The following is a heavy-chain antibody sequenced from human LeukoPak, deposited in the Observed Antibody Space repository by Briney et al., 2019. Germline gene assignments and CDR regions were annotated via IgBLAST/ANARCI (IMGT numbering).Heavy chain of an antibody. CDR2: IIPILGIA. V-gene: IGHV1-69*04. Sequence: ASVKVSCKASGGTFSSYAISWVRQAPGQGLEWMGRIIPILGIANYAQKFQGRVTITADKSTSTAYMGLSSLRSEDTAVYYCARGGLDSSGYYYADYWGQGTLVTVSS. J-gene: IGHJ4*02. CDR3: ARGGLDSSGYYYADY. CDR1: GGTFSSYA. D-gene: IGHD3-22*01.